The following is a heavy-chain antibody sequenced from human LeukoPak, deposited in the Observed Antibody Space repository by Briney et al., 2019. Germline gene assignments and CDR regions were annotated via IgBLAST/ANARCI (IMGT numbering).Heavy chain of an antibody. CDR2: IRYDGSNQ. CDR1: VFTFRNYG. Sequence: GGSLRLSCAAAVFTFRNYGMHWVRQAAGKGLEWVAFIRYDGSNQYYADSVKGRFTISRDNTKNKLYLQMNSLRTEDTALYYCTSAAHDYWGRGTLVTVSS. D-gene: IGHD6-25*01. CDR3: TSAAHDY. V-gene: IGHV3-30*02. J-gene: IGHJ4*02.